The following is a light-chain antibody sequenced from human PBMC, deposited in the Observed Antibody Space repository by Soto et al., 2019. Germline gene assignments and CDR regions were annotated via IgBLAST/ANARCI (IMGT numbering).Light chain of an antibody. J-gene: IGKJ4*01. CDR1: QSLLHSSGYMY. CDR2: LAS. CDR3: MQALQTPLT. Sequence: DIVMTQSPLSLPVTPGEPASISCRSSQSLLHSSGYMYLDWYLQKPGQSPQLLMYLASNRASGVPDRFSGSGSGTDFTLKISRVEAEDVGVYYCMQALQTPLTFGGGTKVEIK. V-gene: IGKV2-28*01.